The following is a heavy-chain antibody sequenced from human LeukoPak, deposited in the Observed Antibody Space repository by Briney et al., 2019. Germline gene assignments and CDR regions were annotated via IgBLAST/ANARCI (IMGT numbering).Heavy chain of an antibody. CDR2: IKQDGSEK. CDR3: AKGEGHCSSNRCVFDY. D-gene: IGHD2-2*01. J-gene: IGHJ4*02. CDR1: GFTFSSYW. Sequence: GGSLRLSCAASGFTFSSYWMSWVRQAPGKGLEWVANIKQDGSEKYYVDSVKGRFTISRDNAKNSLYLQMNSLRAEDMALYYCAKGEGHCSSNRCVFDYWGQGTLVTVSS. V-gene: IGHV3-7*03.